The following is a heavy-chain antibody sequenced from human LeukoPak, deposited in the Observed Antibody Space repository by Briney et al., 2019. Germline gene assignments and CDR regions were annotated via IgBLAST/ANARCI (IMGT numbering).Heavy chain of an antibody. CDR3: ARTLGYTYGPFDY. CDR1: GFSLNTSGMR. J-gene: IGHJ4*02. D-gene: IGHD5-18*01. Sequence: SGPTLVNPTQTLTLTCTFSGFSLNTSGMRVSWIRQPPGKALEWLARIDWDDDKFYRTSLKTRLTISKDTSNNQVVLTMTNMDPVDTATYYCARTLGYTYGPFDYWGQGTLVTVPS. V-gene: IGHV2-70*04. CDR2: IDWDDDK.